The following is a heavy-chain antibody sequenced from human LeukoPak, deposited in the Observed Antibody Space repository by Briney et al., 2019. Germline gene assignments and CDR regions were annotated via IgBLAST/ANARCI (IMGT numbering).Heavy chain of an antibody. Sequence: ASVKVSCKASGYTFTSYDINWVRQATGQGLEWMGWMNPNSGNTGYAQKFQGRVTMTRNTSISTAYMELSSLRSEDTAVYYCARVPEGKFVYWYFDLWGRGTLVTVSS. D-gene: IGHD1-14*01. CDR2: MNPNSGNT. J-gene: IGHJ2*01. V-gene: IGHV1-8*01. CDR1: GYTFTSYD. CDR3: ARVPEGKFVYWYFDL.